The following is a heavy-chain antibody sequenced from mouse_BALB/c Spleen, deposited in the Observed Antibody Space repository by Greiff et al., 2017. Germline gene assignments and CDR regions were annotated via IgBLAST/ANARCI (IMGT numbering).Heavy chain of an antibody. V-gene: IGHV14-3*02. Sequence: VQLQQSGAELVKPGASVKLSCTASGFNIKDTYMHWVKQRPEQGLEWIGRIDPANGNTKYDPKFQGKATITADTSSNTAYLQLSSLTSEDTAVYYCAHYYGSSNNDYFDYWGQGTTLTVSS. CDR2: IDPANGNT. J-gene: IGHJ2*01. CDR1: GFNIKDTY. D-gene: IGHD1-1*01. CDR3: AHYYGSSNNDYFDY.